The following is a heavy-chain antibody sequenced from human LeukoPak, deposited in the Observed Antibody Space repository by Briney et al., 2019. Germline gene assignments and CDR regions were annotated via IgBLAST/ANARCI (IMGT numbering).Heavy chain of an antibody. Sequence: GGSLRLSCAASGFTFSSYGMHWVRQAPGKGLEWVAVIWYDGSNKYYADSVKGRFTISRDNSKNTLYLQMNSLRAEDTAVYYCARFIPASYYDSSGYFDYWGQGTLVTVSS. CDR2: IWYDGSNK. CDR3: ARFIPASYYDSSGYFDY. D-gene: IGHD3-22*01. J-gene: IGHJ4*02. CDR1: GFTFSSYG. V-gene: IGHV3-33*01.